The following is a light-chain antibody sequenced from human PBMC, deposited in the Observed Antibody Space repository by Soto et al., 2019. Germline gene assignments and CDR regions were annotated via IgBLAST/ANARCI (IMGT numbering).Light chain of an antibody. CDR1: QSISSY. Sequence: DIQMTQSPSSLSASVGDRVTITCRASQSISSYLNWYQQKLGKAPKLLIYAASSLQSGVPSRFSGSGSGTDFTLTISSLQPEDFATYYCQQSYTSTFGGGTKVEIK. CDR2: AAS. CDR3: QQSYTST. V-gene: IGKV1-39*01. J-gene: IGKJ4*01.